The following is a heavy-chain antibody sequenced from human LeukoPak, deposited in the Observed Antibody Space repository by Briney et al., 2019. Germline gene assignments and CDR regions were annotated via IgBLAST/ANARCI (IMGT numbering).Heavy chain of an antibody. J-gene: IGHJ6*02. D-gene: IGHD2-2*01. V-gene: IGHV3-33*01. CDR3: ARVHSGYCSSTSCHYYYYYGMDV. Sequence: GGSLRLSCAASGFTFSSYGMPWVRQAPGKGLEWVAVIWYDGSNKYYADSVKGRFTISRGNSKNTLYLQMNSLRAEDTAVYYCARVHSGYCSSTSCHYYYYYGMDVWGQGTTVTVSS. CDR1: GFTFSSYG. CDR2: IWYDGSNK.